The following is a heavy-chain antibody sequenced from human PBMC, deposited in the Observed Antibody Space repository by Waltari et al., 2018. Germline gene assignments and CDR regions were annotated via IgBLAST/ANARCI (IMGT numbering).Heavy chain of an antibody. CDR1: GFTFRNYA. Sequence: QLLDSGGDLAQPGGSLRLSCEASGFTFRNYAINWVRQAPGRVLAWFVGISGAGTTYYADPVKGRFSLSRDNSKNTLQLQMNSLRPEDSAVYFCTRGDFWTGSYTDAYAMDVWGHGTTVTVSS. D-gene: IGHD3-3*01. CDR3: TRGDFWTGSYTDAYAMDV. V-gene: IGHV3-23*01. CDR2: ISGAGTT. J-gene: IGHJ6*02.